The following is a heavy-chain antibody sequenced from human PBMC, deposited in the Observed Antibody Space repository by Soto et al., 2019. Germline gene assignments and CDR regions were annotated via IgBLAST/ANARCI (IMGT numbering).Heavy chain of an antibody. CDR3: ARGLVPAGEPQNWFDP. Sequence: PGGSLRLSCAASGFSFSRYNMNWVRQAPGKGLEWVSSISSSSSYIYNADSVKGRFTISRDNAKNSLYLQMNSLRAEDTAVYYCARGLVPAGEPQNWFDPWGQGTLVTVSS. V-gene: IGHV3-21*01. J-gene: IGHJ5*02. CDR1: GFSFSRYN. CDR2: ISSSSSYI. D-gene: IGHD2-2*01.